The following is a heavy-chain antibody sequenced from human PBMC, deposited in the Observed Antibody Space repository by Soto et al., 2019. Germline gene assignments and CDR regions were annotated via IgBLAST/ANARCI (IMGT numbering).Heavy chain of an antibody. CDR2: IYYSGIT. CDR1: GGSISSYY. V-gene: IGHV4-59*01. CDR3: AREDAFSTDY. Sequence: SETLSLTCTVSGGSISSYYWCWIRQPPGKGLEWIGYIYYSGITNYNPSLKSRVTISVDTSKNQFSLKPSSVTAADTAVYYCAREDAFSTDYWGQGTVVNVSS. J-gene: IGHJ4*02. D-gene: IGHD2-2*01.